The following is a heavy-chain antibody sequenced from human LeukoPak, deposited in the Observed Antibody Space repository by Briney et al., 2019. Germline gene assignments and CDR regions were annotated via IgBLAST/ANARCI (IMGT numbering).Heavy chain of an antibody. J-gene: IGHJ4*02. CDR2: IYYSGST. CDR3: ARDLSVGPYLYYFDY. D-gene: IGHD1-26*01. CDR1: GGSISSYY. V-gene: IGHV4-59*12. Sequence: SGPTLVKPSETLSLTCTVSGGSISSYYWSWIRQPPGKGLEWIGYIYYSGSTNYNPSLKSRVTISVDTSKNQFSLKLSSVTAADTAVYYCARDLSVGPYLYYFDYWGQGTLVTVSS.